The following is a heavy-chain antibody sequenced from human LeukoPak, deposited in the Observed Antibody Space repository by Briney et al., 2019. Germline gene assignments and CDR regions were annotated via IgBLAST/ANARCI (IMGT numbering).Heavy chain of an antibody. Sequence: PGGALRLSCAPSRFTVSSKYMNWVRQAPGKGLEWVAAISTTSGNIHYADSVKGRFTISRDKTTNSLYLQMNSLRAEDTAVYYCARDGGSYYTPYYFDYWGQGTLVTVSS. CDR3: ARDGGSYYTPYYFDY. D-gene: IGHD1-26*01. V-gene: IGHV3-21*01. CDR1: RFTVSSKY. J-gene: IGHJ4*02. CDR2: ISTTSGNI.